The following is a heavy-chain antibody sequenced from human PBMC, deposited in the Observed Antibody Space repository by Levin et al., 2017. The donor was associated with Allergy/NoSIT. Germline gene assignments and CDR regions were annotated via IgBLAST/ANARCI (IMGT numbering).Heavy chain of an antibody. Sequence: PSETLSLTCAASGFTFSTYDMHWVRQTSGKGLEWVSVIGIAGDTYYSGSVRGRFTISRDNAKNSFYLQMNSLTAGDTAVYYCATAVANTYSFDYWGQGTLVTVSS. CDR3: ATAVANTYSFDY. J-gene: IGHJ4*02. CDR2: IGIAGDT. CDR1: GFTFSTYD. V-gene: IGHV3-13*01. D-gene: IGHD5-12*01.